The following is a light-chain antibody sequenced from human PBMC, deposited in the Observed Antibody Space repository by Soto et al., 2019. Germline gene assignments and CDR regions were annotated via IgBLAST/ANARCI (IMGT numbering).Light chain of an antibody. CDR2: GAS. CDR3: QHCGIPLFT. Sequence: EIVLTQSPGTMSLSPGERATLSCRASQSFSSSYLAWYQQKPGQAPRLLIYGASSRATGIPDRFSGSGSGTDFTPTIISLEPEDFAGYYCQHCGIPLFTFGPGTKVDVK. J-gene: IGKJ3*01. V-gene: IGKV3-20*01. CDR1: QSFSSSY.